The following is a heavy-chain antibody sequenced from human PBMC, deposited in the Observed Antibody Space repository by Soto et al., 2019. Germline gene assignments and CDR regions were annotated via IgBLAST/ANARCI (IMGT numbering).Heavy chain of an antibody. CDR2: INHSGST. J-gene: IGHJ4*02. D-gene: IGHD2-8*02. V-gene: IGHV4-34*01. CDR1: GGSFSGYY. CDR3: ARDKITGLFDY. Sequence: QVQIQQWGAGLLKPSETLSLTCAVYGGSFSGYYWTWIRQPPGTGLEWIGEINHSGSTNYNPSLKSRVTISVDTYKNQFSLKLTSVTAADTAVYYCARDKITGLFDYWGQGTLVTVSS.